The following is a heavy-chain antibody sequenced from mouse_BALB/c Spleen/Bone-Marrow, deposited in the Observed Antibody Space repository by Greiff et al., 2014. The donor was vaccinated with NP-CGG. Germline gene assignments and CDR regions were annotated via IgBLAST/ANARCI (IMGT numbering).Heavy chain of an antibody. V-gene: IGHV1S137*01. CDR2: ISTYYGDA. CDR3: ARDAMDY. Sequence: QVQLKQSGAELGRPGVSVKISCKGSGYTFTEYSMHWGKQSHAKSLEWIGVISTYYGDASYNQKFKGKATMTVDKSSSTAYMELARLTSEDSAIYYCARDAMDYWGQGTSVTVSS. CDR1: GYTFTEYS. J-gene: IGHJ4*01.